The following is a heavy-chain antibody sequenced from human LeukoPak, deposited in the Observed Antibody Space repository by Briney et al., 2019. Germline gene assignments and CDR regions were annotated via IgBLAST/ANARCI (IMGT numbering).Heavy chain of an antibody. D-gene: IGHD6-19*01. CDR1: GFTFSSYS. V-gene: IGHV3-21*01. J-gene: IGHJ4*02. CDR2: ISSSSYI. CDR3: ARDLSYSSGCFDY. Sequence: GGSLRLSCAASGFTFSSYSMNWVRQAPGKGLEWVSSISSSSYIYYADSVKGRFTISRDNAKNSLYLQMNSLRAEDTAVYYCARDLSYSSGCFDYWGQGTLVTVSS.